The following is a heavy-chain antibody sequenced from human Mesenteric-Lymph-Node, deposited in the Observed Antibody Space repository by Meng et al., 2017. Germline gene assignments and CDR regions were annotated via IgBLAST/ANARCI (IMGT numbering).Heavy chain of an antibody. J-gene: IGHJ4*02. V-gene: IGHV3-7*03. CDR2: IKQDGSEK. Sequence: GESLKISCAASGFTFSSYWMSWVRQAPGKGLEWVANIKQDGSEKYYVDSVKGRVTISRDNAKNSLYLQMNSLRAEDTAVYYCTRGNYVLPQGDYWGQGTLVTVSS. D-gene: IGHD1-7*01. CDR1: GFTFSSYW. CDR3: TRGNYVLPQGDY.